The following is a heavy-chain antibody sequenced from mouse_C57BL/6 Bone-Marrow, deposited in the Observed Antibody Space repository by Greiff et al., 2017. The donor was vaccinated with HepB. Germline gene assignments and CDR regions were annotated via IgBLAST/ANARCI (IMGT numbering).Heavy chain of an antibody. CDR2: IYPGNSDT. CDR3: TINLTTVVLHYYAMDY. J-gene: IGHJ4*01. CDR1: GYTFTSYW. Sequence: VQLQQSGTVLARPGASVKMSCKTSGYTFTSYWMHWVKQRPGQGLEWIGAIYPGNSDTSYNQKFKGKAKLTAVTSASTAYMERSSLTNEDSAVYYCTINLTTVVLHYYAMDYWGQGTSVTVSS. D-gene: IGHD1-1*01. V-gene: IGHV1-5*01.